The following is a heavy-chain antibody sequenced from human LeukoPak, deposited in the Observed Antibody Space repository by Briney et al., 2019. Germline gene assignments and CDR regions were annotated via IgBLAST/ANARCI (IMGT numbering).Heavy chain of an antibody. CDR3: ARDRIATAGTRGFDY. Sequence: SLKVSCKASGGTFSSYAISWVRQAPGPGLECMGRIIPIFGTANYAQKFQGRVTITTGASTSTAYMEPSSLRSEDTAVYYCARDRIATAGTRGFDYWGQGTLVTVSS. CDR2: IIPIFGTA. V-gene: IGHV1-69*05. J-gene: IGHJ4*02. D-gene: IGHD6-13*01. CDR1: GGTFSSYA.